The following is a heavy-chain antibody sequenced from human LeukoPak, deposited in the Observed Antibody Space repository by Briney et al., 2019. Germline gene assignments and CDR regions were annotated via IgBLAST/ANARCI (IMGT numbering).Heavy chain of an antibody. CDR3: ARDLAFVSVPAANGWLDP. D-gene: IGHD2-15*01. V-gene: IGHV1-18*01. CDR1: GYTFTDHG. CDR2: ISTFNSET. J-gene: IGHJ5*02. Sequence: ASVKVSCKASGYTFTDHGISWVRQAPGQGLEWMGWISTFNSETNYSQTFQCRVTITSETSTNTANMELRSLRSDDTAIYYCARDLAFVSVPAANGWLDPWGQGTLVTVSS.